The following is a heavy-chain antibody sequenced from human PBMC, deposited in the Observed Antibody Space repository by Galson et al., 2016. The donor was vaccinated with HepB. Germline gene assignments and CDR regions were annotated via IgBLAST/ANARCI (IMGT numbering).Heavy chain of an antibody. D-gene: IGHD2-8*02. J-gene: IGHJ4*02. CDR2: INTGTPGGT. CDR1: GYSFSSYG. Sequence: SVKVSCKASGYSFSSYGISWVRQAPGQGLEWMAWINTGTPGGTLYAQSLQGRLTLTTDPSTTTAYMNLRSLGSDDTAVYFCARDFCTGVSCNHALGHWGQGTLVTVSS. V-gene: IGHV1-18*01. CDR3: ARDFCTGVSCNHALGH.